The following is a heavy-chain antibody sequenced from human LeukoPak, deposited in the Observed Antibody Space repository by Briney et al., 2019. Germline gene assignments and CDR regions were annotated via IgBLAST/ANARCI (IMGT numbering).Heavy chain of an antibody. CDR3: ARDGAEKQQPEDL. V-gene: IGHV1-2*02. J-gene: IGHJ5*02. D-gene: IGHD6-13*01. CDR2: INPNSGDR. CDR1: GYTFTGYY. Sequence: ASVKVSCKASGYTFTGYYLHWVRQAPGQGLEWMGWINPNSGDRNYAQKFQGRVTMTRDTSINTAYMELTRLRSDDTAVYYCARDGAEKQQPEDLWGQGTLVTVSS.